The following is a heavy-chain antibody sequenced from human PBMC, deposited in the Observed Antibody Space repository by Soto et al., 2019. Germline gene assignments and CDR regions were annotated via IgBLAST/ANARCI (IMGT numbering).Heavy chain of an antibody. D-gene: IGHD6-13*01. CDR1: GGTFSSYA. CDR3: ARARYSSSWDPSAGYYYYGMDV. CDR2: IIPIFGTA. J-gene: IGHJ6*02. Sequence: SVKVSCKASGGTFSSYAISWVRQAPGQGLEWMGGIIPIFGTANYAQKFQGRVTITADESTSTAYMELSSLRSGDTAVYYCARARYSSSWDPSAGYYYYGMDVWGQGTTVTVSS. V-gene: IGHV1-69*13.